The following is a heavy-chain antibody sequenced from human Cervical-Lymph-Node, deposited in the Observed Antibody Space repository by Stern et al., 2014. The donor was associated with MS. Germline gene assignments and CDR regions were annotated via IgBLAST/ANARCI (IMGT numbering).Heavy chain of an antibody. CDR3: ATHRGRVTYYYGMDV. V-gene: IGHV1-24*01. CDR1: GDTLSEIP. Sequence: QVQLVQSGAEVKKPGASVKVSCKVSGDTLSEIPMHWRRQAPGKGLEWRGGFAPQHGETLYAEKYQGRVTMAEDRSTDTAYMELSSLRSEDTAMYYCATHRGRVTYYYGMDVWGQGTTVTVSS. J-gene: IGHJ6*02. D-gene: IGHD2-21*02. CDR2: FAPQHGET.